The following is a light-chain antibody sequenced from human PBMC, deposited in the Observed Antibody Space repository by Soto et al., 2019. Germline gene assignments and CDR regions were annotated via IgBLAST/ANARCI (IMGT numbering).Light chain of an antibody. V-gene: IGKV1-27*01. Sequence: DIQMTQSPSSLSASVGDRVTITCRASQDISVYLAWYQQKPGKVPKLLIYSASTLQSWLPSRFSGSGSETDFTLTISSLKPEDVATYYCQKFNTAPLTFGQGKRLEIK. J-gene: IGKJ5*01. CDR3: QKFNTAPLT. CDR1: QDISVY. CDR2: SAS.